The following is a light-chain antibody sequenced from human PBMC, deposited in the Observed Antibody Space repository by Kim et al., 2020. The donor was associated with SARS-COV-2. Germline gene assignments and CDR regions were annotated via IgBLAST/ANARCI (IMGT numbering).Light chain of an antibody. J-gene: IGKJ2*01. Sequence: LSPGERAPLSCRASQSVTTNFLAWYQQTPGQAPRLLIYGASSRAAGIPDRFSGSGSGTDFALTISRLEPEDFAVYYCQQYGTSPTTFGQGTKLEI. CDR2: GAS. CDR3: QQYGTSPTT. CDR1: QSVTTNF. V-gene: IGKV3-20*01.